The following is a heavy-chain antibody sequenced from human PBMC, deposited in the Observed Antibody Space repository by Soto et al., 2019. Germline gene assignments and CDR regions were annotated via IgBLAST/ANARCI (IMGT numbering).Heavy chain of an antibody. CDR3: ARSSAYGGSNYYYGMDV. Sequence: GESLKISCKGSGYSFTSYWIGWVRQMPGKGLEWMGIIYPGDSDTRYSPSFQGHVTISADKSISTAYLQWSSLKASDTAMYYCARSSAYGGSNYYYGMDVWGQGTTVTVSS. J-gene: IGHJ6*02. CDR2: IYPGDSDT. V-gene: IGHV5-51*01. CDR1: GYSFTSYW. D-gene: IGHD5-12*01.